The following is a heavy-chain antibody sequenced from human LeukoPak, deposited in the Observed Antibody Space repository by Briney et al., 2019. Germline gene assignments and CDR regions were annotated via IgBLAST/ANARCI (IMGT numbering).Heavy chain of an antibody. J-gene: IGHJ4*02. CDR1: GFTFSSYS. Sequence: GGSLRLSCAASGFTFSSYSMNWVRQAPGKGLEWVSYISSSSSTIYYADSVKGRFTISRDNAKNSLYLQMNSLRVEDTAVYYCARDSQFRYYDFWSGYTDDYWGQGTLVTVSS. D-gene: IGHD3-3*01. CDR3: ARDSQFRYYDFWSGYTDDY. V-gene: IGHV3-48*01. CDR2: ISSSSSTI.